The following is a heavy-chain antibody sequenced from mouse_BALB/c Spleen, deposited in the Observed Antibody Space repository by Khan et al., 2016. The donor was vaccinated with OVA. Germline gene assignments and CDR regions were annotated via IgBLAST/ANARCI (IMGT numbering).Heavy chain of an antibody. Sequence: VQLKESGPGLVAPSQSLSITCTISGFSLTNYGVHWVRQPPGKGLEWLVVIWSDGSATYNSALKSRLSISKDNSKNQVFLKMNSLQTDDIAMYYCARQPYYHYYIMDYWGQGTSVTVSS. CDR1: GFSLTNYG. J-gene: IGHJ4*01. CDR2: IWSDGSA. V-gene: IGHV2-6-1*01. D-gene: IGHD2-10*01. CDR3: ARQPYYHYYIMDY.